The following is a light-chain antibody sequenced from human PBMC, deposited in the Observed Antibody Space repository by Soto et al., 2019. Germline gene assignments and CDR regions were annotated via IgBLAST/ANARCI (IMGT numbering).Light chain of an antibody. J-gene: IGLJ2*01. V-gene: IGLV2-8*01. CDR1: SSALDIYNS. CDR2: EVS. Sequence: QSALTQPPSASGSPGQSVTISCTGTSSALDIYNSVSWYQQHPGEAPKLMIYEVSKRPSGVPDRFSGAKSGNTASLTVSVLQAEDEADYYRRSNAGNIEVFGGGTKLTVL. CDR3: RSNAGNIEV.